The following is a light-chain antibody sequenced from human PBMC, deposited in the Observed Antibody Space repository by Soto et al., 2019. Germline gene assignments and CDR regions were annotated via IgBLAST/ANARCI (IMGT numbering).Light chain of an antibody. CDR1: QGISSY. V-gene: IGKV1-8*01. CDR3: QQYLSYPYT. J-gene: IGKJ2*01. CDR2: AAA. Sequence: AIRMTQSPSSFSASTGDRVTITCRASQGISSYLAWYQQKVGKAPKLLIYAAATLQRGAPSRFSGSGSGTDITLTISSLQSEDFATYYCQQYLSYPYTFGPGTKLEI.